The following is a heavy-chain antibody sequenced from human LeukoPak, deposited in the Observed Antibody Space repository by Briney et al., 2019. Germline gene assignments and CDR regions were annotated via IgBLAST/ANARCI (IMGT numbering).Heavy chain of an antibody. Sequence: PSETLSLTCTVSGGSTSSHYRNWFRQPPGKGLEWVGYIHSSGRTKYNPSLKSRVTFTVDTSKNQYSLRLSSVTAADTAVYDCASYYCSGGPCSHIDDWGQGTPVTVSS. V-gene: IGHV4-59*08. CDR3: ASYYCSGGPCSHIDD. CDR2: IHSSGRT. D-gene: IGHD2-15*01. CDR1: GGSTSSHY. J-gene: IGHJ4*02.